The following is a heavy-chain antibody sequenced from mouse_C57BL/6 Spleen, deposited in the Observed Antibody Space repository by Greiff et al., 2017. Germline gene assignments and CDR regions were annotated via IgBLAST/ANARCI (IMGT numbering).Heavy chain of an antibody. J-gene: IGHJ1*03. V-gene: IGHV1-15*01. D-gene: IGHD1-1*01. CDR1: GYTFTDYE. CDR3: TYYGSSLNWYFDV. Sequence: VQLQQSGAELVRPGASVTLSCKASGYTFTDYEMHWVKQTPVHGLEWIGAIDPETGGTAYNQKFKGKAILTADKSSSTAYMELRSLTSEDSAVYYCTYYGSSLNWYFDVWGTGTTVTVSS. CDR2: IDPETGGT.